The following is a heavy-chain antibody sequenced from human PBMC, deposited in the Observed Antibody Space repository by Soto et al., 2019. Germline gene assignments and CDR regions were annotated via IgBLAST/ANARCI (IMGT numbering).Heavy chain of an antibody. J-gene: IGHJ4*02. D-gene: IGHD3-16*01. CDR1: GGSISSGAYY. CDR3: AREGGESSDGLYYFDS. Sequence: SETLALSCTVSGGSISSGAYYGSWILQPPGKGLEWIWHIYYSGNTDYNPSLKSRLAISIDTSKNQFSLKLSSVTAADKAVYFCAREGGESSDGLYYFDSWGQGSLVTVSS. CDR2: IYYSGNT. V-gene: IGHV4-30-4*01.